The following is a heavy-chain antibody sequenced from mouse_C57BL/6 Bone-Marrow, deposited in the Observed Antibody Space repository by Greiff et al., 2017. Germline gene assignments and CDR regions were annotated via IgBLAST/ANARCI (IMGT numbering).Heavy chain of an antibody. Sequence: QVQLKESGPGLVQPSQSLSITCTVSGFSLTSYGVHWVRQSPGKGLEWLGVIWRGGSTDSNAAFMSRLGITKDNSKSQVFFKMNSLQADDTAIYYCAKNDGYYSYWYFDVWGTGTTVTVSS. CDR3: AKNDGYYSYWYFDV. V-gene: IGHV2-5*01. D-gene: IGHD2-3*01. J-gene: IGHJ1*03. CDR2: IWRGGST. CDR1: GFSLTSYG.